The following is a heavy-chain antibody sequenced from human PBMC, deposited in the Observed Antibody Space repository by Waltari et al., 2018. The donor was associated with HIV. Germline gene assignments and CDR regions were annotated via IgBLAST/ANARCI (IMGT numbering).Heavy chain of an antibody. J-gene: IGHJ5*02. CDR3: GRDLFPRLQLRSDWIDP. D-gene: IGHD1-1*01. Sequence: QVQLEQSGTEVKKPGASVKVSCRASGYTFNNYGITWVRQAPGQGLEWVGWVSVFNANTNYAQKFQGRVTMTADTATRTVYLELRSLKSDDTAVYFCGRDLFPRLQLRSDWIDPWGQGTLVIVSS. CDR1: GYTFNNYG. CDR2: VSVFNANT. V-gene: IGHV1-18*01.